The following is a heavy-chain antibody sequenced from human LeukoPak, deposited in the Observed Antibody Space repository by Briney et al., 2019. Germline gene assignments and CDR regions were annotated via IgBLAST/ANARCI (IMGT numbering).Heavy chain of an antibody. V-gene: IGHV3-7*01. D-gene: IGHD1/OR15-1a*01. CDR2: IKQDGNEK. CDR1: GFRVSTYW. CDR3: GTVHRYNWFDP. J-gene: IGHJ5*02. Sequence: GGSLRLSCTASGFRVSTYWMSWVRQAPGKGLEWVAKIKQDGNEKDYVDSVKGRFTISRDNAEQSLYLQMNSLRADDTAVYYCGTVHRYNWFDPWGQGTLVTVSS.